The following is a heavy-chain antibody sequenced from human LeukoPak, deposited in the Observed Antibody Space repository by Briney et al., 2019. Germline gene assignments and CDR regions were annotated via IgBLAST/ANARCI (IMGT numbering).Heavy chain of an antibody. V-gene: IGHV1-69*05. CDR3: ARGGPVFGVVSDLDAFDI. D-gene: IGHD3-3*01. Sequence: SVKVSCKASGGTFSSYAISWVRQAPGQGLEWMGGIIPIFGTANYAQKFQGRVTITTDESTSTAYMELSSLRSEDTAVYYCARGGPVFGVVSDLDAFDIWGQGTMVTVSS. CDR1: GGTFSSYA. J-gene: IGHJ3*02. CDR2: IIPIFGTA.